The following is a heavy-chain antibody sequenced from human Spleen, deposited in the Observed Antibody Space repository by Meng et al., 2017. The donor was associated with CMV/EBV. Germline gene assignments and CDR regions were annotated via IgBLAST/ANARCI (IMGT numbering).Heavy chain of an antibody. CDR3: ARYYSSSDYYYYGMDV. J-gene: IGHJ6*02. V-gene: IGHV1-18*04. CDR1: GYTFTSYY. D-gene: IGHD6-6*01. Sequence: ASVKVSCKASGYTFTSYYIHWVRQAPGQGLEWMGWISAYNGNTNYAQKLQGRVTMTTDTSTSTAYMELRSLRSDDTAVYYCARYYSSSDYYYYGMDVWGQGTTVTVSS. CDR2: ISAYNGNT.